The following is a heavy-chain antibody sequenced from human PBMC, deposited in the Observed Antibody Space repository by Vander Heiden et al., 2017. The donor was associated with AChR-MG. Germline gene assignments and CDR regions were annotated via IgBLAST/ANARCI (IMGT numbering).Heavy chain of an antibody. J-gene: IGHJ5*02. CDR2: IDWDDDK. CDR3: ARGGIEYSSSSGQGWFDP. V-gene: IGHV2-70*01. Sequence: QVTLRESGPALVKPTQTLTLTCTFSGFSLSTSGMCVSWIRQPPGKALEWLALIDWDDDKYYSTSLKTRLTISKDTSKNQVVLTMTNMDPVDTATYYCARGGIEYSSSSGQGWFDPWGQGTLVTVSS. CDR1: GFSLSTSGMC. D-gene: IGHD6-6*01.